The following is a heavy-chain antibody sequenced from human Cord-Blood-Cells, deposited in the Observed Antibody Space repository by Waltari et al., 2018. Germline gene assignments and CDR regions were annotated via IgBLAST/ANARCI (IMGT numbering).Heavy chain of an antibody. J-gene: IGHJ4*02. D-gene: IGHD5-12*01. CDR2: IYYSGST. V-gene: IGHV4-59*01. CDR1: GGSISSYY. Sequence: QVQLQESGPGLVKPSETLSLTCTVSGGSISSYYWSWIRQPPGKGLEWIGYIYYSGSTNYNPSLKSRVTISVDTSKNQFSLKLSSVTAADTAVYYCARTVATTDWVDYWGQGTLVTVSS. CDR3: ARTVATTDWVDY.